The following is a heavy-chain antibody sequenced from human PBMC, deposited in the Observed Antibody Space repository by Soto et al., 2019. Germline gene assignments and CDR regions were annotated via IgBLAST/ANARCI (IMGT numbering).Heavy chain of an antibody. D-gene: IGHD4-4*01. CDR2: INPSGGST. CDR3: ARSVTADY. Sequence: GASVKVSCKASGYTFTSDYMNWVRQAPGQGLEWMGIINPSGGSTSYAQKFQGRVTMTGDTSTSTVYMELTSLRSDDTAVYYCARSVTADYWGQRTLVTVSS. V-gene: IGHV1-46*03. CDR1: GYTFTSDY. J-gene: IGHJ4*02.